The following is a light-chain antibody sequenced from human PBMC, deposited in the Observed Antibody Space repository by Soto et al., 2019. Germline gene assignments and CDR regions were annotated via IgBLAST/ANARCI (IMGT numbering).Light chain of an antibody. V-gene: IGKV3-15*01. CDR2: GAS. CDR1: QSISDT. Sequence: ERVMTQSPSTLSVSPGGRATLSCRASQSISDTLAWYQQKPGQAPRLLIHGASTRATGFPARFSGSGSGTDFTLTISSLQSEDFAVYYCQQYNNWPWTFGQGTKV. CDR3: QQYNNWPWT. J-gene: IGKJ1*01.